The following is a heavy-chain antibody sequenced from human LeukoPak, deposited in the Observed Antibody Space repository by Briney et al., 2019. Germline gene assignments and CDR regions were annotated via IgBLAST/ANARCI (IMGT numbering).Heavy chain of an antibody. CDR3: AKNTVYYYYYDMDV. J-gene: IGHJ6*02. Sequence: GGSLRLSCAASGFTVSSNYMSWVRQAPGKGLEWVSGISGGGSGTYYADSVKGRFTISRDNSKNTLYLQMNSLRAEDTAVYYCAKNTVYYYYYDMDVWGQGTTVTVSS. CDR1: GFTVSSNY. D-gene: IGHD2-8*02. V-gene: IGHV3-23*01. CDR2: ISGGGSGT.